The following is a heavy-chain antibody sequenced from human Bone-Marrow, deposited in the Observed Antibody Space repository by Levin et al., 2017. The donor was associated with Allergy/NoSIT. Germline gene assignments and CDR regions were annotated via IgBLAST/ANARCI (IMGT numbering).Heavy chain of an antibody. CDR3: ARGPDYATNQIDS. J-gene: IGHJ4*02. V-gene: IGHV3-11*01. D-gene: IGHD4-17*01. CDR1: GFTFSGYY. CDR2: ISGSGGTM. Sequence: GGSLRLSCTASGFTFSGYYMSWIRRAPGKGLEWVSYISGSGGTMSSVDGRFSVSRDNAKNSVFLEMNSLRDDDTAIYYCARGPDYATNQIDSWGQGTLVTVSS.